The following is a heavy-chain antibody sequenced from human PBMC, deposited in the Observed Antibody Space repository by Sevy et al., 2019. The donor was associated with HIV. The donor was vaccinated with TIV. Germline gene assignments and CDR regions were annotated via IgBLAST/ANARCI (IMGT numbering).Heavy chain of an antibody. CDR3: TTVVKNDFWNGHVNYYGLDV. J-gene: IGHJ6*02. V-gene: IGHV3-15*04. CDR1: GFTFSYAW. D-gene: IGHD3-3*01. Sequence: GGSLRLSCAASGFTFSYAWMSWVRQAPGKGLEWVGRIVSKADGGTTDYAAPVNGSFTISRDDSKNTLYLQMNSLKTEDTALYYCTTVVKNDFWNGHVNYYGLDVWGQGTTVTVSS. CDR2: IVSKADGGTT.